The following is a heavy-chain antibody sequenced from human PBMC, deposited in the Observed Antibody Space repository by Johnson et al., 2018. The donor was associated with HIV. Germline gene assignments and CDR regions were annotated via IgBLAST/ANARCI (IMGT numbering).Heavy chain of an antibody. J-gene: IGHJ3*01. CDR3: ATFGYTSGWIVTDDAFDV. CDR1: AFTFSNYA. Sequence: QVQLVESGGGVVQPGRSLRLACAASAFTFSNYAMHWVRQAPGKGLEWVAVISYDGSSKYYAESLKGRISISRDNSMNTLYLQMNSLRAWDTAVYYCATFGYTSGWIVTDDAFDVWGHGTLVTVSS. D-gene: IGHD6-19*01. V-gene: IGHV3-30-3*01. CDR2: ISYDGSSK.